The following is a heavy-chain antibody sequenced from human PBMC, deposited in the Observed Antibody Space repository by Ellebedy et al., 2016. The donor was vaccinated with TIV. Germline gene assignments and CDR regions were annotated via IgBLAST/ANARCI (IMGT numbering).Heavy chain of an antibody. J-gene: IGHJ4*02. CDR1: GFTFNTYW. CDR2: INQDGSEK. D-gene: IGHD3-16*01. Sequence: GGSLRLSXAASGFTFNTYWMSWVRQAPGKGLEWLANINQDGSEKNYVDSVKGRFTISRDNAKNTLYLQMNSLRAEDTAVYYCARGAVGGATPFAPAPKTIDYWGQGTLVTVSS. V-gene: IGHV3-7*01. CDR3: ARGAVGGATPFAPAPKTIDY.